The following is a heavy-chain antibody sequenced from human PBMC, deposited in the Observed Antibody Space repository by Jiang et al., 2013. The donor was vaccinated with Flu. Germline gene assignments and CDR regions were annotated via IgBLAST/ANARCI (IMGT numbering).Heavy chain of an antibody. CDR3: ARIRWAPGYYYGMDV. CDR1: GFSLSTSGMC. Sequence: KPTQTLTLTCTFSGFSLSTSGMCVSWIRQPPGKALEWLALIDWDDDKYYSTSLKTRLTISKDTSKNQVVLTMTNMDPVDTATYYCARIRWAPGYYYGMDVWGQGTTVTVSS. D-gene: IGHD3-10*01. J-gene: IGHJ6*02. CDR2: IDWDDDK. V-gene: IGHV2-70*01.